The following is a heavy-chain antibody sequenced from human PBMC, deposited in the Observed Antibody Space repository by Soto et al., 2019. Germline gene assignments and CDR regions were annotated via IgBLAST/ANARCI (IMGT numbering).Heavy chain of an antibody. CDR1: GFTFSSYA. Sequence: EVQLLESGGGLVQPGGSLRLSGAASGFTFSSYAMSWVRQPPGKGLEWVSAISGSGGSTYYADSVKGRFTISRDNSKNTLYLQMNSLRAEDTAVYYCAKDEGYFGAFDIWGQGTMVTVSS. D-gene: IGHD3-22*01. CDR3: AKDEGYFGAFDI. J-gene: IGHJ3*02. V-gene: IGHV3-23*01. CDR2: ISGSGGST.